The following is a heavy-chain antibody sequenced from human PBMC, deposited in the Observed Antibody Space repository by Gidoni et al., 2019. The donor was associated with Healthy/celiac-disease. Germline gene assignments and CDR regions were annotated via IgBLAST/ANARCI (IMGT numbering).Heavy chain of an antibody. CDR3: ARGPSDYGDYPVFDY. Sequence: EVQLVESGGGLVQPGGSLRLSCAASGFTFSSYEMNWVRQAPGKGLEWVSYISSSGSTIYYADSVKGRFTISRDNAKNSLYLQMNSLRAEDTAVYYCARGPSDYGDYPVFDYWGQGTLVTVSS. CDR1: GFTFSSYE. D-gene: IGHD4-17*01. CDR2: ISSSGSTI. J-gene: IGHJ4*02. V-gene: IGHV3-48*03.